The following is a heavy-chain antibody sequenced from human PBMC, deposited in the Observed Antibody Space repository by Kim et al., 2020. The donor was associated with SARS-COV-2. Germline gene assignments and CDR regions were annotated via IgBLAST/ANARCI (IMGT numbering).Heavy chain of an antibody. CDR1: GITFSNFN. J-gene: IGHJ1*01. V-gene: IGHV3-48*02. CDR2: ISTSSTTI. CDR3: ARWQHGGPAEYFQH. D-gene: IGHD2-15*01. Sequence: GGSLRLSCAASGITFSNFNMNWVRQAPGKGLEWVSYISTSSTTIYYADSVKGRFTISRDNVKNSLYLQMNSLRDEDTAVYYCARWQHGGPAEYFQHWGQGTLVTVSS.